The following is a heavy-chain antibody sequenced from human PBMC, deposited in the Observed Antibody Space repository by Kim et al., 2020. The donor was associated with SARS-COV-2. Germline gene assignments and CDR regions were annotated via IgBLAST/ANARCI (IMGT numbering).Heavy chain of an antibody. Sequence: YVDSVEGRFTISRDNSKNTLYLQMNSLRGEDTAVYYCAKRESGYWYFDIWGRGTLVTVSS. D-gene: IGHD6-13*01. J-gene: IGHJ2*01. CDR3: AKRESGYWYFDI. V-gene: IGHV3-23*05.